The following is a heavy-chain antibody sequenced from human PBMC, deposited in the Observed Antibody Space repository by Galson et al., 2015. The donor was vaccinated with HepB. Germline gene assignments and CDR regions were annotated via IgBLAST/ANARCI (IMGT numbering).Heavy chain of an antibody. CDR3: ARGAAVATNWFDP. D-gene: IGHD6-13*01. Sequence: SVKVSCKASGYTFTGYYMHWVRQAPGQGLEWMGWINPNSGDTKYAQKFEGRVTMTRDTSISTAHMELSRLRSDDTAVYYCARGAAVATNWFDPWGQGTLVTVSS. V-gene: IGHV1-2*02. CDR1: GYTFTGYY. CDR2: INPNSGDT. J-gene: IGHJ5*02.